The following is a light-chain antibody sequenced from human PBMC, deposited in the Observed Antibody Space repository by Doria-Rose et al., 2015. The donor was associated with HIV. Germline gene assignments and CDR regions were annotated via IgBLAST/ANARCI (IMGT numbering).Light chain of an antibody. CDR1: QSFSSTY. J-gene: IGKJ1*01. V-gene: IGKV3-20*01. CDR2: DGS. Sequence: TQSPGTLSLSPGERATPSCRASQSFSSTYLAWYQQKPGQAPSLFIYDGSTRATGIPDRFSASGSGTDFTLTINRLEPEDFALYYCHQYGTSWTFGQGTKVEI. CDR3: HQYGTSWT.